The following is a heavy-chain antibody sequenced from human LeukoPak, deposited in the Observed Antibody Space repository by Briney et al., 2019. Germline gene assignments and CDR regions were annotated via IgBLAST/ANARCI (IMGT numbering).Heavy chain of an antibody. J-gene: IGHJ3*02. V-gene: IGHV4-30-4*02. CDR1: GGSISSGDYY. CDR2: IYYSGST. CDR3: ARDGYCSSASCSDAFDI. Sequence: SETLSLTCTVSGGSISSGDYYWSWIRQPPGKGLEWIGYIYYSGSTYYNPSLKSRVTISVDTSKNQFSLKLSSVTAADTAVYYCARDGYCSSASCSDAFDIWGQGTMVTVSS. D-gene: IGHD2-2*03.